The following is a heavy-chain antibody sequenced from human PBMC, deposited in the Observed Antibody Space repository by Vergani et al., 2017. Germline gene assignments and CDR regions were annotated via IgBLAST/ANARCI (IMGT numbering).Heavy chain of an antibody. J-gene: IGHJ6*03. Sequence: QVQLVQSGAEVKKPGSSVKVSCKASGGTFSSYAISWVRQAPGQGLEWMGGIIPIFGTANYAQKFQGRGTITADESTSTAYMELSSLRSEDTAVYYCASGPVVVAWFYYYYMDVWGKGTTVTVSS. D-gene: IGHD2-15*01. V-gene: IGHV1-69*01. CDR1: GGTFSSYA. CDR2: IIPIFGTA. CDR3: ASGPVVVAWFYYYYMDV.